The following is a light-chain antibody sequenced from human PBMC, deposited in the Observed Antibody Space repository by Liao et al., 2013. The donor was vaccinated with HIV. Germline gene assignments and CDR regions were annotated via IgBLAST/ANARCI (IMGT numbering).Light chain of an antibody. CDR1: KLGDRY. V-gene: IGLV3-1*01. Sequence: SYDLIQPPSVSVSPGQTASITCSGDKLGDRYTCWYQQKAGQSPVLVIYQDTKRPSGIPERFSGSNSGNTATLTISGTQAMDEAEYYCKVWDSFSTFVFGTGTKVTVL. CDR3: KVWDSFSTFV. CDR2: QDT. J-gene: IGLJ1*01.